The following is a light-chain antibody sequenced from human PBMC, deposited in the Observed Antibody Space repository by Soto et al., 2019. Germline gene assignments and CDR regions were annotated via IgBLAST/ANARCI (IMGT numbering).Light chain of an antibody. CDR3: SSYTSSSPYV. CDR1: SSDVGGYNY. J-gene: IGLJ1*01. CDR2: EVS. Sequence: QSVLTQPASVSGSPGQSITISCTGTSSDVGGYNYVSWYQQHPGKAPKLMIYEVSNRPSGVSNRFSGSKSGNTASLTISGLQAEDEAYYCCSSYTSSSPYVFGTGTKLTVL. V-gene: IGLV2-14*01.